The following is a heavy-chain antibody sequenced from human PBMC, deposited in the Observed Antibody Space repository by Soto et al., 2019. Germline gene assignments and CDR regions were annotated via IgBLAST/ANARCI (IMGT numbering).Heavy chain of an antibody. D-gene: IGHD3-22*01. J-gene: IGHJ4*02. V-gene: IGHV5-10-1*01. CDR2: IDPSDSYT. CDR3: ARLGDHYYDSSGYSPPLN. Sequence: PGESLKISCKGSGYSFTSYWISWVRQMPGKGLEWMGRIDPSDSYTNYSPSFQGHVTISADKSISTAYLQWSSLKASDTAMYYCARLGDHYYDSSGYSPPLNWGQGTLVTSPQ. CDR1: GYSFTSYW.